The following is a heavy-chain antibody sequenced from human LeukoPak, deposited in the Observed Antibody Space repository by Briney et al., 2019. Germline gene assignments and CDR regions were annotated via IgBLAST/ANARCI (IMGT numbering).Heavy chain of an antibody. CDR2: INPNSGGT. Sequence: ASVKVSCKASGYIFTGYYIHWVRQAPGHGLEWMGWINPNSGGTNYAQKFQDRSTMARDTSINTAYLELGSLRFADTAVYYCARDRPGGELVDYWGQGTLVTVSS. V-gene: IGHV1-2*02. CDR3: ARDRPGGELVDY. D-gene: IGHD1-7*01. J-gene: IGHJ4*02. CDR1: GYIFTGYY.